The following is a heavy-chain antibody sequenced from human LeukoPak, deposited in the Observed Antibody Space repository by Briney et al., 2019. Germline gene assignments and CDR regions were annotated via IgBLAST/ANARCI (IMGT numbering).Heavy chain of an antibody. Sequence: GGSLRLSCAASGFTFSSYDMSWVRQAPGKGLEWVSTISSSGGSTYYADSVKGRFTISRDNAKNSLYLQMNSLRAEDTAVYYCAREMLAAVAAQSWGQGTLVTVSS. V-gene: IGHV3-23*01. CDR3: AREMLAAVAAQS. CDR1: GFTFSSYD. D-gene: IGHD6-19*01. J-gene: IGHJ5*02. CDR2: ISSSGGST.